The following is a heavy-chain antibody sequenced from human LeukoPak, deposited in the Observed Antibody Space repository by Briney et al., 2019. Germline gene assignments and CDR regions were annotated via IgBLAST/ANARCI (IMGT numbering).Heavy chain of an antibody. J-gene: IGHJ5*02. CDR1: GFTFSSYA. V-gene: IGHV3-23*01. CDR2: ISGSGGST. Sequence: SGGSLRLSCAASGFTFSSYAMSWVRQAPGKGLEWVSAISGSGGSTYYADSVKGRLTISRDNSKNTLYLQMNSLRAEDTAVYYCAKAVGIAAQGDWFDPWGQGTLVTVSS. CDR3: AKAVGIAAQGDWFDP. D-gene: IGHD6-13*01.